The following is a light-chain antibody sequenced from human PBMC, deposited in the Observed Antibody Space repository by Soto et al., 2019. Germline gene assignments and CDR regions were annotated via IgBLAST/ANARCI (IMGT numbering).Light chain of an antibody. J-gene: IGKJ1*01. CDR3: HQYKTYST. Sequence: DIQLTQSPSTLSASVGDRVTITCRASQSLNNRLAWHQQKPGKAPKLLIYDASTLESGVSSRFSGTGSETECTLTITDLQADDLATYFCHQYKTYSTFGQGTKVEIK. CDR1: QSLNNR. CDR2: DAS. V-gene: IGKV1-5*01.